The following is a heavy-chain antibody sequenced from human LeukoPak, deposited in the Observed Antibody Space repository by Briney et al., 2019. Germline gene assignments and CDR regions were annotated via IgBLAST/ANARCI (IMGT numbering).Heavy chain of an antibody. V-gene: IGHV3-23*01. D-gene: IGHD3-9*01. J-gene: IGHJ4*02. CDR1: GFIFSNYA. CDR2: IGGRDSGT. CDR3: AKWGGYDILTGYYDSDY. Sequence: GGSLRLSCAASGFIFSNYAMSWVRQAPGKALEWVSAIGGRDSGTYYADSVRGRFTVSRDDPKNTLYLQMNTLRAEDTAVYYCAKWGGYDILTGYYDSDYWGQGTLVTVSS.